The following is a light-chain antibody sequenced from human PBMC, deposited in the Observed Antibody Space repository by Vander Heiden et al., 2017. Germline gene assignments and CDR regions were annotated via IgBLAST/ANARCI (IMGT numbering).Light chain of an antibody. CDR3: QQRSNWPT. CDR2: DAS. V-gene: IGKV3-11*01. Sequence: EIVLTQSPATLSLSPGERATLSCRASQSVSSYLAWYQQLPGQAPRLLIYDASNRATGIPDRFSGSGSGTDFTLTISSLEPEDFAVYYCQQRSNWPTFGGGTKVEIK. J-gene: IGKJ4*01. CDR1: QSVSSY.